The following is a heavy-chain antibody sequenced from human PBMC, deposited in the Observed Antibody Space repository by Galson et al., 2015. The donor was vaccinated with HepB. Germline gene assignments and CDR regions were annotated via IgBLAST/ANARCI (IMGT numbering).Heavy chain of an antibody. CDR3: AKEGVTTYYYDSSGYSYFDY. CDR1: GFTFSSYA. Sequence: SLRLSCAASGFTFSSYAMSWVRQAPGKGLEWVSAISGSGGSTYYADSVKGRFTISRDNSKNTLYLQMNSLRAEDTAVYYCAKEGVTTYYYDSSGYSYFDYWGQGTLVTVSS. J-gene: IGHJ4*02. CDR2: ISGSGGST. D-gene: IGHD3-22*01. V-gene: IGHV3-23*01.